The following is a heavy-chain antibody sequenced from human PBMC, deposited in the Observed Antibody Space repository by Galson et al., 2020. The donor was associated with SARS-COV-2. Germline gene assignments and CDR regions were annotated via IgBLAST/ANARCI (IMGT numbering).Heavy chain of an antibody. V-gene: IGHV3-33*06. CDR2: IWYDGSNK. J-gene: IGHJ6*02. D-gene: IGHD6-13*01. CDR3: AKDLLLGSYFSSYYYGMDV. Sequence: QAGGSLRLSCAASGFTFSSYGMHWVRQAPGKGLEWVADIWYDGSNKYYADSVKGRFTISRDNSKNTLYLQMNSLRAEDTAVYYCAKDLLLGSYFSSYYYGMDVWGQGTTVTVSS. CDR1: GFTFSSYG.